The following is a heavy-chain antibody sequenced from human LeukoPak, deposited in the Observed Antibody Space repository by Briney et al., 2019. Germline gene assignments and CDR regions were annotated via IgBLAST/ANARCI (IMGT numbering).Heavy chain of an antibody. CDR1: GFTFSSYA. D-gene: IGHD6-13*01. CDR2: ISYDGSNK. J-gene: IGHJ4*02. CDR3: ARSPSDIAAAGIGDY. V-gene: IGHV3-30*07. Sequence: GSLRLSCAASGFTFSSYAMHWVRQAPGKGLEWVAVISYDGSNKYYADSVKGRFTISRDNSKNTLYLQMNSLRAEDTAVYYCARSPSDIAAAGIGDYWGQGTLVTVSS.